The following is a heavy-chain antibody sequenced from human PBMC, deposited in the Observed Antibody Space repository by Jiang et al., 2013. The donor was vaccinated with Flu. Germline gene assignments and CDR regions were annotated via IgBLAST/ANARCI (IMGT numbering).Heavy chain of an antibody. D-gene: IGHD4-17*01. CDR3: ARRDRYGDYVGY. CDR1: GGSISSSGFS. V-gene: IGHV4-39*07. J-gene: IGHJ4*02. Sequence: GLVKPSETLSLTCTVSGGSISSSGFSWGWIRQPPGKELEWIGTIHYSGSTYYNPSLKSRVTISVDTSKNQFSLKLSSVTAADTAVYYCARRDRYGDYVGYWGQGTLVTVSS. CDR2: IHYSGST.